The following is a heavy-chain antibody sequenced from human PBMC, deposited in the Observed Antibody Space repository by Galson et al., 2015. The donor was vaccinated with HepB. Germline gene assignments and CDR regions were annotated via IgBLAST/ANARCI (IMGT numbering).Heavy chain of an antibody. V-gene: IGHV3-7*03. CDR2: IKQDGSEK. CDR1: GFTFSSYW. J-gene: IGHJ4*02. D-gene: IGHD3-3*01. Sequence: SLRLSCAASGFTFSSYWMSWVRQAPGKGLEWVANIKQDGSEKYYVDSVKGRFTISRDNAKNSLYLQMNSLRAEDTAVYYCARDIPPLQILRFLEWSALDYWGQGTLVTVSS. CDR3: ARDIPPLQILRFLEWSALDY.